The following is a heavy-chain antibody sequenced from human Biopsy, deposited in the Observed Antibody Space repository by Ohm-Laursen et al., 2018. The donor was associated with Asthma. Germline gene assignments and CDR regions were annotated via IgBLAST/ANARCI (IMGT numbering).Heavy chain of an antibody. CDR3: AKDVFPGWELRRGPDY. CDR2: ITGSGGFT. D-gene: IGHD1-26*01. Sequence: GSLRLSCAASGFTFSNYVMSWVRQAPGKGLEWVSSITGSGGFTYYADSVKGRFIISRDKSDNTLYLQMNSLRAEDTAVYYCAKDVFPGWELRRGPDYWGQGTLVTVSS. J-gene: IGHJ4*02. CDR1: GFTFSNYV. V-gene: IGHV3-23*01.